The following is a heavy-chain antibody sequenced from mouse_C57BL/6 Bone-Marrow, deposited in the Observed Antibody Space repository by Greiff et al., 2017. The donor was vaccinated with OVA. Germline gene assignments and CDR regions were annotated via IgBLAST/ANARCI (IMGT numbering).Heavy chain of an antibody. CDR3: AREDYGSGGYAMDY. CDR1: GFTFSDYY. V-gene: IGHV5-16*01. D-gene: IGHD1-1*01. CDR2: INYDGSST. J-gene: IGHJ4*01. Sequence: EVKLVESEGGLVQPGSSMKLSCTASGFTFSDYYMAWVRQVPEKGLEWVANINYDGSSTYYLDSLKSRFIISRDNAKNILYLQMSSLKSEDTATYYCAREDYGSGGYAMDYWGQGTSVTVSS.